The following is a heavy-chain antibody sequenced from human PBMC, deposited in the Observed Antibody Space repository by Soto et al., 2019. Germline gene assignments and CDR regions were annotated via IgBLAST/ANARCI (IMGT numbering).Heavy chain of an antibody. CDR1: GVSFSGYC. Sequence: SETLSLTCAVYGVSFSGYCWSWIRQPPGKGLEWIGEINHSGSTNYNPSLKSRVTISVETSKNQFSLKLSSMTAADTAVYYCARAVSSSGWEHFDYWGPGTLVTVSS. D-gene: IGHD6-19*01. V-gene: IGHV4-34*01. J-gene: IGHJ4*02. CDR2: INHSGST. CDR3: ARAVSSSGWEHFDY.